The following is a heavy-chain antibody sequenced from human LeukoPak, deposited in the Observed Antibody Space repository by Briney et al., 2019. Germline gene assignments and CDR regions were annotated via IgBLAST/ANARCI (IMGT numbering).Heavy chain of an antibody. CDR2: IYYSGST. Sequence: SETLSLTCTVSGGSISSGGYYWSWIRQHPGKGLEWIGSIYYSGSTYYNPSLKSRVTISVDTSKNQFSLKLSSVTAADTAVYYCARQKFVVAVAGTSLNWFDPLGQGTLVTVSS. D-gene: IGHD6-19*01. CDR1: GGSISSGGYY. V-gene: IGHV4-39*01. CDR3: ARQKFVVAVAGTSLNWFDP. J-gene: IGHJ5*02.